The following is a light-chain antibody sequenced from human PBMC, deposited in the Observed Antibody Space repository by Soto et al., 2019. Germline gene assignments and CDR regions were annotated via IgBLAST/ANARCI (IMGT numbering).Light chain of an antibody. V-gene: IGKV3-15*01. Sequence: EKVMTQSPATLSVSPGESATLSCRASQSVNRNLAWYQQKPGQTPRLLIYGASTRAAAVPVRFSGSGSETDFNLTTSSPPSEDFAIYYSQQYDIWPPEVTFGPGTKVDIK. CDR2: GAS. CDR1: QSVNRN. J-gene: IGKJ3*01. CDR3: QQYDIWPPEVT.